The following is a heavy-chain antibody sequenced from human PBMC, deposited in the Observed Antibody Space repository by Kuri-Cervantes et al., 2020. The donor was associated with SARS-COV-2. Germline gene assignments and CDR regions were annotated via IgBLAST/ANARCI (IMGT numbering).Heavy chain of an antibody. CDR1: GYSFTSYW. CDR2: ISAYNGNT. Sequence: GESLKISCKGSGYSFTSYWISWVRQMPGKGLEWMGWISAYNGNTNYAQKVQGRVTMTTDTSTSTASMELRSLRSDDTAVYHCARVYPTSDAFDIWGQGTMVTVSS. CDR3: ARVYPTSDAFDI. D-gene: IGHD3-16*02. J-gene: IGHJ3*02. V-gene: IGHV1-18*04.